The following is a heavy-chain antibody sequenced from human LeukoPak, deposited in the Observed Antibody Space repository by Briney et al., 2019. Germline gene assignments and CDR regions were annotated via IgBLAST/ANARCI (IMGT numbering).Heavy chain of an antibody. J-gene: IGHJ6*03. CDR1: GFTFSSSA. CDR2: MSCSGGRP. Sequence: GVSLRLCCAASGFTFSSSAMSWVREAPGKGLESFSAMSCSGGRPYYADSVKARFTISRDNSKNTLYLQMNSLRAEETAVYYCAKSYYYYYYMDVWGKGTTVIVSS. CDR3: AKSYYYYYYMDV. V-gene: IGHV3-23*01.